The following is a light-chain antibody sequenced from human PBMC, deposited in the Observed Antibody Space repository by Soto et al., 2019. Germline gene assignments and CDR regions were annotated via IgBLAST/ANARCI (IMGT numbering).Light chain of an antibody. CDR1: QSVSSSY. Sequence: EIVLTQSPGTLSLSPGERATLSCRAIQSVSSSYLAWYQQKPGQAPRLLIYGASSRATGIPDRFSGRGSGTDFTLTISRLEPEDFAVYYCQQYGSSPSWTFGQGTKVDI. J-gene: IGKJ1*01. CDR2: GAS. CDR3: QQYGSSPSWT. V-gene: IGKV3-20*01.